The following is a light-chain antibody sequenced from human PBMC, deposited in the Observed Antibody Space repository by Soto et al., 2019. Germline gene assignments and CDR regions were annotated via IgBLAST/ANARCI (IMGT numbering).Light chain of an antibody. CDR2: GTS. J-gene: IGKJ4*01. Sequence: LTPSPSSLSASVGDRVTITCRASQGITTYLAWYQQKPGQAPRLLIYGTSSRATGIPDRFSGSGSGTDVTLTIRRLEPEDFAGYYCQQYGTAPLTFGGGNKVDI. CDR3: QQYGTAPLT. CDR1: QGITTY. V-gene: IGKV3-20*01.